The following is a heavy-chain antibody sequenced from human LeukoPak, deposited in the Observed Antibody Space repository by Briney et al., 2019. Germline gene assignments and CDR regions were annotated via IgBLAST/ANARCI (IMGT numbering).Heavy chain of an antibody. Sequence: PGGALRVSCVASGFTVSSNYMSWGRQAPGKGLECVSVLFSGSSTYYADSVKGRFTISRHNSKNTLYLQMNSLRPEDTAVYYCASMGPTGYFYGLDVWGQGTTVTVSS. CDR3: ASMGPTGYFYGLDV. CDR1: GFTVSSNY. CDR2: LFSGSST. D-gene: IGHD2/OR15-2a*01. J-gene: IGHJ6*02. V-gene: IGHV3-53*04.